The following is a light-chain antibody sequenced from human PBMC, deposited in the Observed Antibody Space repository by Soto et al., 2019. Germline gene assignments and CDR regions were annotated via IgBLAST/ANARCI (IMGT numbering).Light chain of an antibody. CDR2: EGS. V-gene: IGLV2-23*01. J-gene: IGLJ3*02. Sequence: QSALTQPASVSGSPGQSITISCTGTSSDVGSYNLVSWFQHHPGKAPKLMIFEGSKRPSGVSSRFSGSKAGNTASLTISWLQAEDEADYHCCSYAGTPNWVFGGGTKLTVL. CDR1: SSDVGSYNL. CDR3: CSYAGTPNWV.